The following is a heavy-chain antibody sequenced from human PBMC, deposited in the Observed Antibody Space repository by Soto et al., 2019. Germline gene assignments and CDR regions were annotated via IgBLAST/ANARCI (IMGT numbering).Heavy chain of an antibody. D-gene: IGHD6-13*01. CDR1: GFTFSSYS. CDR2: ISSSSSYI. Sequence: EVQLVESGGGLVKPGGSLRLSCAASGFTFSSYSMNWVRQAPGKGLEWVSSISSSSSYIYYADSVKGRFTISRDNAKNSLYLQMNILRAEDTAVYYCARERRHSSSWYPDYWGQGTLVTVSS. J-gene: IGHJ4*02. V-gene: IGHV3-21*01. CDR3: ARERRHSSSWYPDY.